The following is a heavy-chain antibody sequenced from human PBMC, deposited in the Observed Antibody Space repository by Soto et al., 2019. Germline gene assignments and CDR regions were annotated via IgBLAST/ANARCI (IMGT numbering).Heavy chain of an antibody. J-gene: IGHJ6*02. V-gene: IGHV1-69*12. Sequence: QVQLVQSGAEVKKPGSSVKVSCKASGGTFSSYAISWVRQAPGRGLEWMGGIIPIFGTANYAQKFQGRVTITADESTSTAYMELSSLRSEDTAVYYCASPPGDCSGGSCPYYYYGMDVWGQGTTVTVSS. CDR1: GGTFSSYA. D-gene: IGHD2-15*01. CDR2: IIPIFGTA. CDR3: ASPPGDCSGGSCPYYYYGMDV.